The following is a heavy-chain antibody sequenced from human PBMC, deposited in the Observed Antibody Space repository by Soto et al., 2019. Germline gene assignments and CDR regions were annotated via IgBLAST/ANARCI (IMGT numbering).Heavy chain of an antibody. CDR1: GFTFSDHY. J-gene: IGHJ4*02. D-gene: IGHD1-26*01. CDR3: VRDGTYVGSSVSPDYFDY. CDR2: IRNKATSYTT. Sequence: PGGSLRLSCAASGFTFSDHYMDWVRQAPGKGLEWVGRIRNKATSYTTEYAASVKGRFTISRDDSKNSLYLQMNSLKTEDTAVYYCVRDGTYVGSSVSPDYFDYWGQGTLVTVSS. V-gene: IGHV3-72*01.